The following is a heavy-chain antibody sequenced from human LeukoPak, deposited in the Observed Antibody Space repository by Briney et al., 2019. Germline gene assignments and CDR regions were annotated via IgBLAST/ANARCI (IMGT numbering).Heavy chain of an antibody. D-gene: IGHD3-22*01. CDR1: GYTFTGCF. CDR3: AGQYYYDSSGYSSDAFDI. J-gene: IGHJ3*02. Sequence: ASVKVSFMASGYTFTGCFMHWVGQARGQGPEGVGLSNPNSGGTKYAQKFQGRVTMTRDTSISTAYMELSRLRSDDTAVYYCAGQYYYDSSGYSSDAFDIWGQGTMVTVSS. V-gene: IGHV1-2*02. CDR2: SNPNSGGT.